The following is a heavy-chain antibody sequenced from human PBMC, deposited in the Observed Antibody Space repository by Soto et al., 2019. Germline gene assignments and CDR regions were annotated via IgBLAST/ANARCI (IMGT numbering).Heavy chain of an antibody. CDR3: ARQPDY. Sequence: SETLSLSYTVSGGTSVSRGYYWSWIRQHPGKGLEWIGYIYYSGTTYYNPSLKSRVTISVDTSKNQFSLKLSSVTAADTAVYYCARQPDYWGQRTLVTVS. CDR2: IYYSGTT. J-gene: IGHJ4*02. CDR1: GGTSVSRGYY. V-gene: IGHV4-31*03.